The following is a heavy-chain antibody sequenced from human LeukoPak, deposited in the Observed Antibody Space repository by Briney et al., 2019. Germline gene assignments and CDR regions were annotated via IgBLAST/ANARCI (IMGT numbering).Heavy chain of an antibody. Sequence: SETLSLTCTVSGGSISSYYWRWIRQPGGKGLEWIGRIYTSGSTNYNPSLKSRVTMSVDTSKNQFSLKLSSVTAADTAVFYCARAEYGEAPFDYWGQGTLVTVSS. V-gene: IGHV4-4*07. J-gene: IGHJ4*02. CDR2: IYTSGST. CDR3: ARAEYGEAPFDY. CDR1: GGSISSYY. D-gene: IGHD4-17*01.